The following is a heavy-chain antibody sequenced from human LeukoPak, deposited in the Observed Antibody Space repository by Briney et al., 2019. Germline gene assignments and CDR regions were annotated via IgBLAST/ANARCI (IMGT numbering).Heavy chain of an antibody. J-gene: IGHJ4*02. CDR3: ARLFDY. CDR1: GGSISSSSYY. Sequence: NPSETLSLACTVSGGSISSSSYYWGWIRQPPGEGLEWIGSIYYSGSTYYNPSLKSRVTISVDTSKNQFSLKLSSVTAADTAVYYCARLFDYWGQGTLVTVSS. V-gene: IGHV4-39*01. CDR2: IYYSGST.